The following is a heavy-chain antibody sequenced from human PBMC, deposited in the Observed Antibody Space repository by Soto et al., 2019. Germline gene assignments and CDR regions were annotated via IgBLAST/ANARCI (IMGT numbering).Heavy chain of an antibody. D-gene: IGHD3-3*01. CDR3: ARGFDFWSGYHYYFDY. CDR1: GFAFSSYS. Sequence: GGSLRLSCAASGFAFSSYSMNWVRQAPGKGLEWVSYISPSSGTTYYADSLKGRFTISRDNAKKSLYLQMNSLRAEDTAVYYCARGFDFWSGYHYYFDYWGQGTLVTVSS. CDR2: ISPSSGTT. V-gene: IGHV3-48*01. J-gene: IGHJ4*02.